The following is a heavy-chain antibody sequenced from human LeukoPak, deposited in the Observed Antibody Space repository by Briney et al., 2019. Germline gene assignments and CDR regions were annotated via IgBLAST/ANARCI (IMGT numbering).Heavy chain of an antibody. Sequence: PGGSLRLSCAASGFTFSSYWMHWVRQAPGKGLVWVSRINPDGSTTSYADSVKGRFTISRDRAKNTLYLQMNSLRAEDTAVYYCARVSVGRYYFDNWGQGTPVTVS. D-gene: IGHD3-3*02. V-gene: IGHV3-74*01. CDR2: INPDGSTT. CDR3: ARVSVGRYYFDN. J-gene: IGHJ4*02. CDR1: GFTFSSYW.